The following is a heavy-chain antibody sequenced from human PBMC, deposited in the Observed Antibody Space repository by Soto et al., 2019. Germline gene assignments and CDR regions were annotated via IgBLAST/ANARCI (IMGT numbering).Heavy chain of an antibody. CDR2: IYYSGST. D-gene: IGHD3-3*01. Sequence: QVQLQESGPGLVKPSQTLSLTCTVSGGSISSGGYYWRWIRQHPGKGLEWIGYIYYSGSTYYNPSHNRRVTISVDTSKNQFSLKLSSVTAADTAVYYCARVLESYDFGDIRYYYGMDVWGQGTTVTVSS. CDR3: ARVLESYDFGDIRYYYGMDV. CDR1: GGSISSGGYY. V-gene: IGHV4-31*03. J-gene: IGHJ6*02.